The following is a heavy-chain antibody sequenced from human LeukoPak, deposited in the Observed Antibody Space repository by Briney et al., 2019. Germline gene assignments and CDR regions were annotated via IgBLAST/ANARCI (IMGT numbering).Heavy chain of an antibody. V-gene: IGHV3-30*18. D-gene: IGHD5-12*01. CDR2: IAYDGNVQ. CDR1: GLTFSSYG. CDR3: AKDKVAMNSALDY. Sequence: GGSLRLSCAASGLTFSSYGMHWVRQAPGKGLEWVAFIAYDGNVQYYAESVKGRFTISRDNSKNTLSLQMNSLRTEDTAVYYCAKDKVAMNSALDYWGQGTLVTVSS. J-gene: IGHJ4*02.